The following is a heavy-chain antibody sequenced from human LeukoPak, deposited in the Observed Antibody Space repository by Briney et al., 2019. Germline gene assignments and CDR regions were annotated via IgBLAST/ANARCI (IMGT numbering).Heavy chain of an antibody. J-gene: IGHJ3*02. CDR2: IIPILGIA. Sequence: ASVKVSCKASGYTFSGNYIHWVRQAPGQGLEWMGRIIPILGIANYAQKFQGRVTITADKSTSTAYMELSSLRSEDTAVYYCARDTYYYDSSGPMGRAFDIWGQGTMVTVSS. CDR3: ARDTYYYDSSGPMGRAFDI. D-gene: IGHD3-22*01. CDR1: GYTFSGNY. V-gene: IGHV1-69*04.